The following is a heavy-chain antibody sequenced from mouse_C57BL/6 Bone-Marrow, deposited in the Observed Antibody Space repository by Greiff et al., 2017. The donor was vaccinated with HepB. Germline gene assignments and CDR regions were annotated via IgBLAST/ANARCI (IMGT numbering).Heavy chain of an antibody. CDR3: TGEGDYSNYVWYFDV. CDR1: GFTFSSYA. V-gene: IGHV5-9-1*02. CDR2: ISSGGDYI. Sequence: EVQGVESGEGLVKPGGSLKLSCAASGFTFSSYAMSWVRQTPEKRLEWVAYISSGGDYIYYADTVKGRFTISRDNARNTLYLQMSSLKSEDTAMYYCTGEGDYSNYVWYFDVWGTGTTVTVSS. J-gene: IGHJ1*03. D-gene: IGHD2-5*01.